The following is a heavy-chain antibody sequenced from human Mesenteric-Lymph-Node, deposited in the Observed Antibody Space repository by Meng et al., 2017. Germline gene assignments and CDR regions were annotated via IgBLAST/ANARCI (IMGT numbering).Heavy chain of an antibody. CDR1: GFTFSSYE. V-gene: IGHV3-48*03. J-gene: IGHJ4*02. D-gene: IGHD6-19*01. CDR3: ATATYLSGWTAERDY. Sequence: GESLKISCAASGFTFSSYEMNWVRQAPGKGLEWVSYISSSGSTIYYADSVKGRFTMSRENSKNTVSLQMNSLRPEDTAVYYCATATYLSGWTAERDYWGQGTQVTVSS. CDR2: ISSSGSTI.